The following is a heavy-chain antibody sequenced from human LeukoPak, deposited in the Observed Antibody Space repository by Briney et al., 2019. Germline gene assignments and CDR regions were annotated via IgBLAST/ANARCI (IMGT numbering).Heavy chain of an antibody. CDR1: GYSISSAYY. Sequence: PSETLSLTCSVSGYSISSAYYWGWIRQPPGKGLEWIATIHYSGSTYYNPSLKSRVTISVDTSKNQFSLKLSSVTAADTAVYYCAGGTYYYGSGSYYQPTFDYWGQGTLVTVSS. V-gene: IGHV4-38-2*02. J-gene: IGHJ4*02. CDR2: IHYSGST. CDR3: AGGTYYYGSGSYYQPTFDY. D-gene: IGHD3-10*01.